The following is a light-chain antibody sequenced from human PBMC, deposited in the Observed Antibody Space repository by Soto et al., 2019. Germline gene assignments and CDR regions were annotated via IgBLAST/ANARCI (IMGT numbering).Light chain of an antibody. J-gene: IGLJ1*01. Sequence: QSALTQPASVSGSPGQSITLSCTGTSSDVGGYNYVSWYQQHPGKAPKLMIYEVNKRPSGVPDRFSGSKSGNTASLTVSGDQAEDEADYYCSSYAGSSNVFGTGTKVTVL. CDR3: SSYAGSSNV. CDR1: SSDVGGYNY. V-gene: IGLV2-8*01. CDR2: EVN.